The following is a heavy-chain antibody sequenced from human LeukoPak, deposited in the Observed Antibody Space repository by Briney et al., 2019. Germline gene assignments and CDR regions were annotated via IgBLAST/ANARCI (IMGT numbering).Heavy chain of an antibody. CDR2: IRYDGSNK. D-gene: IGHD2-2*01. CDR3: AKDDVGYCSSTSCPPY. J-gene: IGHJ4*02. V-gene: IGHV3-30*02. Sequence: PGGSLRLSCAASGFTFSNYAMHWVRQAPGKGLEWVAFIRYDGSNKYYADSVKGRFTISRDDSKNTLYLQMNSLRAEDTAVYYCAKDDVGYCSSTSCPPYWGQGSLVTVSS. CDR1: GFTFSNYA.